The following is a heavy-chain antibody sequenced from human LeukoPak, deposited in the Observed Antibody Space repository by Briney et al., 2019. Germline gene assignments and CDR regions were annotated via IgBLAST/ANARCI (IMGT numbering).Heavy chain of an antibody. D-gene: IGHD1-26*01. Sequence: SETLSLTCTVSGGSISRYYWSWIRQPPGKGLEWIGEIYHSGSTNYNPSLKSRVTISVDKSKNQFSLKLSSVTAADTAVYYCARMTGVGYYYYYYMDVWGKGTTVTVSS. CDR1: GGSISRYY. CDR3: ARMTGVGYYYYYYMDV. CDR2: IYHSGST. V-gene: IGHV4-59*12. J-gene: IGHJ6*03.